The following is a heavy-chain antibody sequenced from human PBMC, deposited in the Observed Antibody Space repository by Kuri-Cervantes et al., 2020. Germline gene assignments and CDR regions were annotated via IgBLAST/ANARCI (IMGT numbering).Heavy chain of an antibody. CDR2: INAGTGNT. J-gene: IGHJ5*02. Sequence: ASVKVSCKASGYTFSRYAIHWVRQAPGQRLEWMGWINAGTGNTKYSQKFQGRVTITRDTSASTAYMELSSLRSEDTAVYYCARGPSRGWFDPWGQGTLVTVSS. D-gene: IGHD3-10*01. CDR1: GYTFSRYA. V-gene: IGHV1-3*01. CDR3: ARGPSRGWFDP.